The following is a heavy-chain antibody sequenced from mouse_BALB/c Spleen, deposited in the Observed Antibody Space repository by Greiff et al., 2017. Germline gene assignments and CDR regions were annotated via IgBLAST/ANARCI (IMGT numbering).Heavy chain of an antibody. CDR2: ISSGSSTI. D-gene: IGHD2-4*01. J-gene: IGHJ4*01. CDR3: ARSHDYGGLYAMDY. Sequence: EVKLMESGGGLVQPGGSRKLSCAASGFTFSSFGMHWVRQAPEKGLEWVAYISSGSSTIYYADTVKGRFTISRDNPKNTLFLQMTSLRSEDTAMYYCARSHDYGGLYAMDYWGQGTSVTVSS. V-gene: IGHV5-17*02. CDR1: GFTFSSFG.